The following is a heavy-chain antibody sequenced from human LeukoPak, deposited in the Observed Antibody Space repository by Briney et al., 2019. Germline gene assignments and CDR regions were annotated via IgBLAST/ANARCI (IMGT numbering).Heavy chain of an antibody. D-gene: IGHD3-3*01. J-gene: IGHJ4*02. CDR3: ARVRKDPTYYDFWSGYYTGIADY. Sequence: PSETLSLTCTVSSASISTYYWSWIRQPPGKGLEWIGYIYHSGTSNYNPSLKSRVTMSVDTSKSQFSLRLSSVTAADTAVYYCARVRKDPTYYDFWSGYYTGIADYWGQGTLVTVSS. V-gene: IGHV4-59*12. CDR2: IYHSGTS. CDR1: SASISTYY.